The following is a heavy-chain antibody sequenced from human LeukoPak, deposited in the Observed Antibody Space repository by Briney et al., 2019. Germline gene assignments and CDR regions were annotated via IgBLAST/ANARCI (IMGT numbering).Heavy chain of an antibody. Sequence: PGGSLRLSCAASGFTFSSSAMSWVRQAPGKGLEWVSTISGSGDRTYYADSVKGRLTISRDNSKNTLFLHMNSLRAEDTAVYSCAKGYYGSGSYGWFDYWGQGTLVTVSS. V-gene: IGHV3-23*01. CDR1: GFTFSSSA. J-gene: IGHJ4*02. D-gene: IGHD3-10*01. CDR2: ISGSGDRT. CDR3: AKGYYGSGSYGWFDY.